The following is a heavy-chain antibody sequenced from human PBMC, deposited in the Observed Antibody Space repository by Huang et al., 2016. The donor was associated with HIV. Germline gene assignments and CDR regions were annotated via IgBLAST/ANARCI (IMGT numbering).Heavy chain of an antibody. CDR1: GFPFNNHA. V-gene: IGHV3-30-3*01. CDR2: ISNDGTNN. CDR3: ARAKDTWDAYDI. D-gene: IGHD5-18*01. Sequence: QVQLVESGGGVVQPGRSLRLSCAASGFPFNNHAMHWVRQAPGKGVGWVAVISNDGTNNYYAASVKGRFTISRDSSKSTLFLHMTSLRTEDTAVYYCARAKDTWDAYDIWGQGTMVIVSS. J-gene: IGHJ3*02.